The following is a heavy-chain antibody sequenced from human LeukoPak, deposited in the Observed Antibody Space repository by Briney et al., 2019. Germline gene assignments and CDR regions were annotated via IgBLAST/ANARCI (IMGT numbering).Heavy chain of an antibody. CDR2: FDPEDGET. J-gene: IGHJ6*02. CDR3: ATAHCSSTSCYDDYYYGMDV. Sequence: ASVKVSCKVSGYTLTELSMHWVRQAPGKGLEWMGGFDPEDGETIYAQKFQGRVTMTEDTSTDTAYMELSSLRSEDTAVYYCATAHCSSTSCYDDYYYGMDVWGQGTTVTVSS. D-gene: IGHD2-2*01. V-gene: IGHV1-24*01. CDR1: GYTLTELS.